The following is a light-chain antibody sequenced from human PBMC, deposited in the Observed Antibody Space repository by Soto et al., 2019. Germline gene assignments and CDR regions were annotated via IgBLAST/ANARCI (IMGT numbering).Light chain of an antibody. J-gene: IGKJ1*01. CDR1: QGISSW. CDR3: QQYKSYSWT. CDR2: AAS. V-gene: IGKV1-12*01. Sequence: DFPMTQSPSSVSASVGDRVTFTWRASQGISSWLDWYQQKPGKXPKLLIYAASSLQSGVPSRFSGSGSGTDLTLTIRSLQPDDFETYYCQQYKSYSWTFGQGTKVDIK.